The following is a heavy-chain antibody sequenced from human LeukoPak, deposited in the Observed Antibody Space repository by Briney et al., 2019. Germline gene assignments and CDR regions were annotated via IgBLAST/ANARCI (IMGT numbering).Heavy chain of an antibody. D-gene: IGHD2-21*01. CDR3: AKGVVSAFDI. Sequence: PGGSLRLSCAPPGFTFSSYGMHSVRQAPGKGLEWVAFIRYDGSNKYYADSVKGRFTISRDNSRNTLYLQMNSLRAEDTAVYYCAKGVVSAFDIWGQGTMVTVSS. CDR1: GFTFSSYG. J-gene: IGHJ3*02. CDR2: IRYDGSNK. V-gene: IGHV3-30*02.